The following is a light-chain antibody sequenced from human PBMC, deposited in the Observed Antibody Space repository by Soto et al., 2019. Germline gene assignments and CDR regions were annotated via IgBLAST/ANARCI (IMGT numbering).Light chain of an antibody. CDR1: QSISSW. Sequence: DIQMTQSPSTLSASVGDRVTITCRASQSISSWLAWYQQKPGKAPKLLIYKASSLESGVPSRFSGSGSGTEFTLTISSLQPDGFATYYCQQYNSYPMHTFGHGNTLAI. V-gene: IGKV1-5*03. CDR3: QQYNSYPMHT. J-gene: IGKJ2*01. CDR2: KAS.